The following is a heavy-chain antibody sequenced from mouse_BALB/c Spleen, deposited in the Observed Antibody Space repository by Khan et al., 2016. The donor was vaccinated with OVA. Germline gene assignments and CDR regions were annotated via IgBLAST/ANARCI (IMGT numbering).Heavy chain of an antibody. CDR1: GYTFTDYS. D-gene: IGHD2-2*01. V-gene: IGHV9-2-1*01. CDR3: ASRWLRRAWFAY. J-gene: IGHJ3*01. Sequence: QIQLVQSGPELKKPGETVKISCKASGYTFTDYSMHWVKQAPGKGLKWMGWINTETGEPTYADDFKGRFAFSLATSASTASLQINNLNNEDTSTYFCASRWLRRAWFAYWGQGTLVTVSA. CDR2: INTETGEP.